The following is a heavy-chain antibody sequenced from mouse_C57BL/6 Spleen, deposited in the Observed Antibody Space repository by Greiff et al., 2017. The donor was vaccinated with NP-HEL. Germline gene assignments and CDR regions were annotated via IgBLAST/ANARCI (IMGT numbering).Heavy chain of an antibody. CDR1: GYAFSSYW. V-gene: IGHV1-80*01. Sequence: VHLVESGAELVKPGASVKISCKASGYAFSSYWMNWVKQRPGKGLEWIGQIYPGDGDTNYNGKFKGKATLTADKSSSTAYMQLSSLTSEDSAVYFCARSRGLGYHFDYWGQGTTLTVSS. J-gene: IGHJ2*01. D-gene: IGHD3-1*01. CDR3: ARSRGLGYHFDY. CDR2: IYPGDGDT.